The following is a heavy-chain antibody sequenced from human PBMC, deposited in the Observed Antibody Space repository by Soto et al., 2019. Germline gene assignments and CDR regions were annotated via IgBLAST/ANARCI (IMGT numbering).Heavy chain of an antibody. Sequence: EVQLVESGGGLVQPGGSLRLSCAASGFTFSSYWMSWVRQAPGKGLEWVANINQDGSEKFYVDSVKGRFTISRDNAKKSLYLQMNTLRVEDTAVYYCARDGSSSWYSYYYHGMDVWGQGTTVNVSS. D-gene: IGHD6-13*01. CDR1: GFTFSSYW. V-gene: IGHV3-7*05. J-gene: IGHJ6*02. CDR2: INQDGSEK. CDR3: ARDGSSSWYSYYYHGMDV.